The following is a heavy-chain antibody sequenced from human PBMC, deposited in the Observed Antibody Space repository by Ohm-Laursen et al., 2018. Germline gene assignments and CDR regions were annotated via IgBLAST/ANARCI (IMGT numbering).Heavy chain of an antibody. CDR3: AGNRLGSSFDN. Sequence: SQTLSLTCTVSGESINTYFWSWIRQPPGKGLEYISWIHYSGTTNYNPSLRSRVTISVDTSKNQFSLKVRSVTAADTAVYYCAGNRLGSSFDNWGQGTVVTVSP. CDR1: GESINTYF. D-gene: IGHD1-26*01. J-gene: IGHJ4*02. CDR2: IHYSGTT. V-gene: IGHV4-59*08.